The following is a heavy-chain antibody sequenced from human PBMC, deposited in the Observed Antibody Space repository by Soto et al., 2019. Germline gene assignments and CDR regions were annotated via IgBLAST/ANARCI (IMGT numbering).Heavy chain of an antibody. CDR3: ATPEYCSGGSCFGMDV. J-gene: IGHJ6*02. D-gene: IGHD2-15*01. V-gene: IGHV4-59*03. Sequence: SETLSLTCTVSGGSISSYYWSWIRQPPGKGLEWIGYIYSSGSTNYNPSLKGRVTMTRDTSTSTVYMELSSLRSEDTAVYYCATPEYCSGGSCFGMDVWGQGTTVTVSS. CDR1: GGSISSYY. CDR2: IYSSGST.